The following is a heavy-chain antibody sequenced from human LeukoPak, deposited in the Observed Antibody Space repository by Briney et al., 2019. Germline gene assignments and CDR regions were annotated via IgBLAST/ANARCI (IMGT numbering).Heavy chain of an antibody. J-gene: IGHJ4*02. CDR1: GFTFSSYS. Sequence: PGGSLRLSCAASGFTFSSYSTNWVRQAPGKGLEWVSSISSSSSYICYADSVKGRFTISRDNAKNSLYLQMNSLRAEDTAVYYCARRGRLKFDYWGQGTLATVSS. CDR2: ISSSSSYI. D-gene: IGHD2-21*02. V-gene: IGHV3-21*01. CDR3: ARRGRLKFDY.